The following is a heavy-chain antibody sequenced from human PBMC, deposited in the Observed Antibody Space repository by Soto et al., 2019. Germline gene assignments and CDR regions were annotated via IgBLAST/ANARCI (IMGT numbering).Heavy chain of an antibody. CDR1: GFVFGDYA. Sequence: GGSLRLSCSASGFVFGDYAVTRVRKAPGKGLEWVGVVRSETYGGSTEYAASVKGRFRISRDDSESIAYLQMTNLKTEDTAVYYCTRGRGTSGWYADYWGKGIRVTVSS. J-gene: IGHJ4*02. CDR2: VRSETYGGST. V-gene: IGHV3-49*04. CDR3: TRGRGTSGWYADY. D-gene: IGHD6-13*01.